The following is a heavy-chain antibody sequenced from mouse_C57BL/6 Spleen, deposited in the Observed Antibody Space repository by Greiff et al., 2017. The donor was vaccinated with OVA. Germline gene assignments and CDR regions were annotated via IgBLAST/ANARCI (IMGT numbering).Heavy chain of an antibody. Sequence: VQLQQSGPGLVAPSQSLSITCTVSGFSLTSYGVHWVRQPPGKGLEWLVVLWSDGSTNYNSALKSRLSISKDNSKSLLFLKMNSLQTDDTAMYYCARHEGCDVGFAYWGQGTLVTVSA. CDR2: LWSDGST. D-gene: IGHD3-3*01. J-gene: IGHJ3*01. V-gene: IGHV2-6-1*01. CDR3: ARHEGCDVGFAY. CDR1: GFSLTSYG.